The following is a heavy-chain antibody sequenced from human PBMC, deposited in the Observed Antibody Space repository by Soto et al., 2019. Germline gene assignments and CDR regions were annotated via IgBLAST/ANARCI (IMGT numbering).Heavy chain of an antibody. Sequence: SVKVSCQASGYTFTSYGISWVRQAPGQGLEWMGWISAYNGNTNYAQKLQGRVTMNTDTCTSTAYMELRSLRYDETAVYYCASFGRYYYDSSGYLHVFDILGQGTMVTV. V-gene: IGHV1-18*01. CDR1: GYTFTSYG. D-gene: IGHD3-22*01. J-gene: IGHJ3*02. CDR3: ASFGRYYYDSSGYLHVFDI. CDR2: ISAYNGNT.